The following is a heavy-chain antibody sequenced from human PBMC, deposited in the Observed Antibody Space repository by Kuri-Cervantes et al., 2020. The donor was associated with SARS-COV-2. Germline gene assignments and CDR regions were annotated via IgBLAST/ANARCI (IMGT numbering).Heavy chain of an antibody. V-gene: IGHV1-69*05. Sequence: SVKVSCKASGGTFSSYAISWVRQAPGQGLEWMGGIIPIFGTANYAQKFQGRVTITTDESTGTAYMELSSLRSEDTAVYYCARGLGDPSSGYFDYWGQGTLVTVSS. J-gene: IGHJ4*02. CDR3: ARGLGDPSSGYFDY. CDR1: GGTFSSYA. CDR2: IIPIFGTA. D-gene: IGHD3-16*01.